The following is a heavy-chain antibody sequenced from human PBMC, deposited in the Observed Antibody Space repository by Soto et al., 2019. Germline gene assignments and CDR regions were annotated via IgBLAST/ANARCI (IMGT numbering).Heavy chain of an antibody. Sequence: PSETLSLTCSVSGGSIRGSYCSWIRQPPEKGLEWIASISYTGSATHNPSLKSRVSVSVDTTENQCSLKLTSVTAADTATYYCVTGGGWLQNSNLRGLYFAYWGQGALVTVSS. CDR2: ISYTGSA. CDR1: GGSIRGSY. J-gene: IGHJ4*02. D-gene: IGHD3-16*01. CDR3: VTGGGWLQNSNLRGLYFAY. V-gene: IGHV4-59*01.